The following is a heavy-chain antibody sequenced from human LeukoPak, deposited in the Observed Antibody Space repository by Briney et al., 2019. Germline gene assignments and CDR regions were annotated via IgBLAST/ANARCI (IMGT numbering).Heavy chain of an antibody. CDR1: GFTFSSYS. D-gene: IGHD4-17*01. V-gene: IGHV3-48*02. Sequence: GGSLRLSCVASGFTFSSYSMNWVRQAPGKGLEWVSYISSSSSTIYNADSVKGRFTISRDNAKNSLYLQMNSLRDEDTAVYYCARDPAVTTISFDYWGQGTLVTVSS. J-gene: IGHJ4*02. CDR3: ARDPAVTTISFDY. CDR2: ISSSSSTI.